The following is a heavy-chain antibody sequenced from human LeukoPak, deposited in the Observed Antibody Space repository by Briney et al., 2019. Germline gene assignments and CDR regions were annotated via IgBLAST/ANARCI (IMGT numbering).Heavy chain of an antibody. CDR3: ARTLSRAPFDY. D-gene: IGHD3-16*02. V-gene: IGHV3-21*01. CDR1: GFTFSSYS. Sequence: GGSLRLSCAASGFTFSSYSMNWVRQAPGKGLEWVSSISSSNSYIYYADSVKGRFTISRDNAKNSLYLQMNSLRAEDTAVYYCARTLSRAPFDYWGQGTLVTVSS. CDR2: ISSSNSYI. J-gene: IGHJ4*02.